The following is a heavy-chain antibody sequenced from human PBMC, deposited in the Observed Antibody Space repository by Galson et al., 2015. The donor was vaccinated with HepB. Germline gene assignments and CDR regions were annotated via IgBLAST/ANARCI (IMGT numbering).Heavy chain of an antibody. CDR1: GFTFSSYE. J-gene: IGHJ6*02. Sequence: SLRLSCAASGFTFSSYEMNWVRQAPGKGLGWVSYISSSGSTIYYADSVKGRFTISRDNAKNSLYLQMNSLRAEDTAVYYCARDGGRYSYLYYYGMDVWGQGTTVTVSS. D-gene: IGHD5-18*01. CDR3: ARDGGRYSYLYYYGMDV. V-gene: IGHV3-48*03. CDR2: ISSSGSTI.